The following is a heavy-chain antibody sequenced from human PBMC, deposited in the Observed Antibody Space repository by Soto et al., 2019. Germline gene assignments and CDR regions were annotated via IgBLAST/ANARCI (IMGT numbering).Heavy chain of an antibody. CDR2: IIPILGIA. V-gene: IGHV1-69*04. D-gene: IGHD2-15*01. CDR1: GGTFSSYT. Sequence: SVKVSCKASGGTFSSYTISWVRQAPGQGLEWMGRIIPILGIANYAQKFQGRVTITADKSTSTAYMELSSLRSEDTAVYYCARDDCSGGSCYPVAFDIWGQGTMVTVSS. J-gene: IGHJ3*02. CDR3: ARDDCSGGSCYPVAFDI.